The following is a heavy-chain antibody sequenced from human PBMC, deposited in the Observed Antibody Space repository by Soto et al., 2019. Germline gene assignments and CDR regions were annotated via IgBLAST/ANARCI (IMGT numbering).Heavy chain of an antibody. CDR3: ARTGGTYYDFWSGYPIDY. CDR1: GYTFTSYY. CDR2: INPSGGST. D-gene: IGHD3-3*01. Sequence: GASVKVSCKASGYTFTSYYMHWLRQSPGQGLEWMGIINPSGGSTSYAQKFQGRVTMTRDTSTSTVYMELSSLRSEDTAVYYCARTGGTYYDFWSGYPIDYWGQGTLVTVSS. J-gene: IGHJ4*02. V-gene: IGHV1-46*01.